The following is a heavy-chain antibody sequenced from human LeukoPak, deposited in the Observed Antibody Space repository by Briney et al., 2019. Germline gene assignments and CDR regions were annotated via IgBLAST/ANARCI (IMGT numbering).Heavy chain of an antibody. J-gene: IGHJ4*02. V-gene: IGHV4-34*01. Sequence: SETLSLTCAVYGGSFSGYYWSSLRRPPGKGLEWIGEINHSGSTNDNPPLKSRVTISVDSSKNQFSLNMSSVTAADTAVYYCARKRHSVAGTTGFIDYWGQGTLVTVSS. CDR3: ARKRHSVAGTTGFIDY. CDR2: INHSGST. D-gene: IGHD6-19*01. CDR1: GGSFSGYY.